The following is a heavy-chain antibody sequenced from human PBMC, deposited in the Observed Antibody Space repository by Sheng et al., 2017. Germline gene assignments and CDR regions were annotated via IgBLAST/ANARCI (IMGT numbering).Heavy chain of an antibody. D-gene: IGHD3-9*01. CDR1: GFTFSSYE. J-gene: IGHJ6*02. CDR3: ARSRFDWSDYYYYGMDV. Sequence: EVQLVESGGGLVQPGGSLRLSCAASGFTFSSYEMNWVRQAPGKGLEWVSYISSSGSTIYYADSVKGRFTISRDNAKNSLYLQMNSLRAEDTAVYYCARSRFDWSDYYYYGMDVWGQGTTVTVSS. V-gene: IGHV3-48*03. CDR2: ISSSGSTI.